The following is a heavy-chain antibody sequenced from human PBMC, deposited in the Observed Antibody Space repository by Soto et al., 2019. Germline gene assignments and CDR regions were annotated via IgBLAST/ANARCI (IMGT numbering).Heavy chain of an antibody. CDR1: GFTFSSYA. J-gene: IGHJ4*02. CDR2: ISYDGSNK. Sequence: QVQLVESGGGVVQPGRSLRLSCAASGFTFSSYAMHWVRQAPGKGLEWVAVISYDGSNKYYADSVKGRFTISRDNSKNTLYLQMNSLRAEDTAVYYWARGGEAESFDYWGQGTLVTVSS. D-gene: IGHD3-16*01. V-gene: IGHV3-30-3*01. CDR3: ARGGEAESFDY.